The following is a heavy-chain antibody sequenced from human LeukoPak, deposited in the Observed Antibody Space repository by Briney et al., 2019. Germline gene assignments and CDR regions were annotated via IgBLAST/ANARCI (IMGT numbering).Heavy chain of an antibody. CDR1: VGTFSSYA. V-gene: IGHV1-69*05. CDR3: ARSVGAELDDFDY. D-gene: IGHD1-26*01. Sequence: ASVTLSCTASVGTFSSYAISWVRQAPGQGLEWMGRIIPIFGTANYAQKFQGRVTITTDESTSTAYMELSSLRSEDTAVYYCARSVGAELDDFDYWGQGTLVTVSS. J-gene: IGHJ4*02. CDR2: IIPIFGTA.